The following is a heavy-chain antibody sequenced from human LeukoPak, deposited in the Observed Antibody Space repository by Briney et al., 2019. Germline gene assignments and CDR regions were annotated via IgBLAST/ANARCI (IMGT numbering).Heavy chain of an antibody. D-gene: IGHD6-13*01. V-gene: IGHV3-21*01. Sequence: GGSLRLSCAASGFTFSSYAMHWVRQAPGKGLEWVSSISSSSSYIYYADSVRGRFTISRDDGKKSLYLQMNSLRVEDTAVYYCAGERPSSSWYDFWGQGTLVTVSS. J-gene: IGHJ5*01. CDR3: AGERPSSSWYDF. CDR1: GFTFSSYA. CDR2: ISSSSSYI.